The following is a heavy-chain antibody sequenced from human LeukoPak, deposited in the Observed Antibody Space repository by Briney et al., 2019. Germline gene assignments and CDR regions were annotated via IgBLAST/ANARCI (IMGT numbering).Heavy chain of an antibody. CDR2: IYYSGST. D-gene: IGHD6-13*01. V-gene: IGHV4-39*07. J-gene: IGHJ4*02. CDR3: ARGSQKSSPPDY. Sequence: SETLSLTCTVSGGSISSYYWGWIRQPPGKGLEWIGSIYYSGSTYYNPSLKSRVTISVDTSKNQFSLKLSSVTAADTAVYYCARGSQKSSPPDYWGQGTLVTVSS. CDR1: GGSISSYY.